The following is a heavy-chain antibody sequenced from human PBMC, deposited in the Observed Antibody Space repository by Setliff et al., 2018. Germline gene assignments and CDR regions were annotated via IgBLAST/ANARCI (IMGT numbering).Heavy chain of an antibody. V-gene: IGHV4-39*02. CDR2: MYSSGTT. J-gene: IGHJ4*02. D-gene: IGHD2-21*01. Sequence: SETLSLTCIVSSGSISTSNYFWGWVRQPPGRGLEWSGSMYSSGTTNYNPSLKSRVTMSVDTSKSILSLKLSSVTTTDTAVYYCVGLFRDGWNYFDSWGQGTLVTVSS. CDR3: VGLFRDGWNYFDS. CDR1: SGSISTSNYF.